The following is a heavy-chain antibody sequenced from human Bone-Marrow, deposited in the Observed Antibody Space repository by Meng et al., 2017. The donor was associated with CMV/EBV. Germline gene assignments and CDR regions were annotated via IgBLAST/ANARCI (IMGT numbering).Heavy chain of an antibody. CDR1: GFTFSSYG. V-gene: IGHV3-33*01. CDR2: IWYDGSNK. D-gene: IGHD6-13*01. Sequence: CAASGFTFSSYGMHWVRQAPGKGLEWVAVIWYDGSNKHYADSVKGRFTISRDNSKNTLSLQMNSLRAEDTAVYYCARGKGAAAGTLDLWGRGTLVTVSS. CDR3: ARGKGAAAGTLDL. J-gene: IGHJ2*01.